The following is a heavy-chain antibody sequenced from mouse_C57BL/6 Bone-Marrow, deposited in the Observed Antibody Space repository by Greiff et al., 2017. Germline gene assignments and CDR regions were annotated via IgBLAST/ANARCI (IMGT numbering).Heavy chain of an antibody. V-gene: IGHV14-3*01. Sequence: EVQLQQSVAELVRPGASVKLSCTASGFNIKNTYMHWVKQRPEQGLEWIGRIDPAHGNTTYAPKFQGKATLTADTSSNTAYLQLSSLTSEDTAIXYCARSLLYYGYGRGDYWGQGTSVTVSS. J-gene: IGHJ4*01. D-gene: IGHD2-2*01. CDR2: IDPAHGNT. CDR3: ARSLLYYGYGRGDY. CDR1: GFNIKNTY.